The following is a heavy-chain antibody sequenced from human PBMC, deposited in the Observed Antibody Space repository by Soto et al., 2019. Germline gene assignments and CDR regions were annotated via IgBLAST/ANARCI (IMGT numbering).Heavy chain of an antibody. Sequence: GGSLRLSCAVSGFTLSSYGIHWVRQAPGKGLEWVAFMSYDGNKKSYADSVKGRFTISRDNSKNTLYLQMDSLRAEDTAMYYCAKGLSVIQEWIIDGHWGQGTQVTVSS. CDR1: GFTLSSYG. J-gene: IGHJ4*02. CDR2: MSYDGNKK. D-gene: IGHD5-18*01. CDR3: AKGLSVIQEWIIDGH. V-gene: IGHV3-30*18.